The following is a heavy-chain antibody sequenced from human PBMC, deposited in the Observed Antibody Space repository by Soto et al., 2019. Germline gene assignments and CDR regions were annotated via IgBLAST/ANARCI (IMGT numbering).Heavy chain of an antibody. CDR1: GGSISSGDYY. V-gene: IGHV4-30-4*01. Sequence: QVQLQESGPGLVKPSQTLSLTCTVSGGSISSGDYYWSWIRQPPGKGLEWIGYIYYSGSTYYNPSLKSRVTILVDTAKNHFSLKLSSVTAADTALYYCAIYGGKSVYFDYWGQGTLVTVSS. CDR3: AIYGGKSVYFDY. D-gene: IGHD4-17*01. CDR2: IYYSGST. J-gene: IGHJ4*02.